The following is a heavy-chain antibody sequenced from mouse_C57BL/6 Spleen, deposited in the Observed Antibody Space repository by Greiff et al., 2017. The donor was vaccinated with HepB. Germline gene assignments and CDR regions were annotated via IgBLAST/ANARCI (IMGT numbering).Heavy chain of an antibody. V-gene: IGHV6-6*01. CDR2: IRNKANNHAT. D-gene: IGHD1-1*01. CDR1: GFTFSDAW. CDR3: TFHYGSSYDWFAY. J-gene: IGHJ3*01. Sequence: EVHLVESGGGLVQPGGSMKLSCAASGFTFSDAWMDWVRQSPEKGLEWVAEIRNKANNHATYYAESVKGRFTISRDDSKSSVYLQMNSLRAEDTGIYYCTFHYGSSYDWFAYWGQGTLVTVSA.